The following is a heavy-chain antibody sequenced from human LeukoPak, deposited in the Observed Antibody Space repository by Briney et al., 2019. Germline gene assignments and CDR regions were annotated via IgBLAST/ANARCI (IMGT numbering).Heavy chain of an antibody. CDR2: ISYDGSNK. CDR1: GFTFSSYA. Sequence: GGSLRLSCAASGFTFSSYAMHWVRQAPGKGLEWVAVISYDGSNKYYADSVKGRFTISRDNSKNTLYLQMNSLRAEDTAVYYCARGSLGIAAAGNLYYYYMDVWGKGTTVTVSS. J-gene: IGHJ6*03. V-gene: IGHV3-30*04. D-gene: IGHD6-13*01. CDR3: ARGSLGIAAAGNLYYYYMDV.